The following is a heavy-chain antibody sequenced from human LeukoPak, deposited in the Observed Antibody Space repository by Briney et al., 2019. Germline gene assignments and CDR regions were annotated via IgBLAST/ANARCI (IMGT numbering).Heavy chain of an antibody. CDR1: GFTFSDYW. CDR2: TNSDGSVT. D-gene: IGHD6-6*01. J-gene: IGHJ4*02. Sequence: GRSLRLSCAASGFTFSDYWMYWVRQAPGKGLVWVSHTNSDGSVTNYADSVKGRFTISRDNAKNTLHLQMNSLRAEDTAVYYCTKAADSSENFWGQGTLVTVSS. V-gene: IGHV3-74*01. CDR3: TKAADSSENF.